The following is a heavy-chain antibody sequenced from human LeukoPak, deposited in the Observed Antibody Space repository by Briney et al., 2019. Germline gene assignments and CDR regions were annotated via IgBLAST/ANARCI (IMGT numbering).Heavy chain of an antibody. CDR2: ISAYNGNT. CDR1: GYRLNELS. CDR3: ARDPDIVVVPAAKSHYYYMDV. V-gene: IGHV1-18*01. J-gene: IGHJ6*03. D-gene: IGHD2-2*01. Sequence: ASVKVSCKVSGYRLNELSIHWVRQAPGQGLEWMGWISAYNGNTNYAQKLQGRVTMTTDTSTSTAYMELRSLRSDDTAVYYCARDPDIVVVPAAKSHYYYMDVWGKGTTVTVSS.